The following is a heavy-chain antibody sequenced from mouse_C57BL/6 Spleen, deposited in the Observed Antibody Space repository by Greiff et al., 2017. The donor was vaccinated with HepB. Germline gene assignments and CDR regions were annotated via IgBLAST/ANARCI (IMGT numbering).Heavy chain of an antibody. V-gene: IGHV1-69*01. D-gene: IGHD2-12*01. J-gene: IGHJ4*01. CDR1: GYTFTSYW. CDR2: IDPSDRYT. Sequence: QVQLKQSGAELVMPGASVKLSCKASGYTFTSYWMHWVKQRPGQGLEWIGEIDPSDRYTNYNQKFKGKSTLTVDKSSSTAYMQLSSLTSEDSAVYYCAIGTTGYYAMDYWGQGTSVTVSS. CDR3: AIGTTGYYAMDY.